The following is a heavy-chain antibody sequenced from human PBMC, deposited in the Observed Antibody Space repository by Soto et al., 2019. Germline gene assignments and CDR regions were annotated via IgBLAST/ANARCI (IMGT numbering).Heavy chain of an antibody. D-gene: IGHD3-16*01. Sequence: EVQLVESGGGLVQPGGSLRLSCAASGFTFSSYWMHWVRQAPGKGLVWVSRIYTDGSRTNYADSVKGRFTISRDNAKNTLYLQIISLGAAATAVYYCARGLMHLYGMDVWGQGTTVTVSS. J-gene: IGHJ6*02. CDR3: ARGLMHLYGMDV. CDR1: GFTFSSYW. V-gene: IGHV3-74*01. CDR2: IYTDGSRT.